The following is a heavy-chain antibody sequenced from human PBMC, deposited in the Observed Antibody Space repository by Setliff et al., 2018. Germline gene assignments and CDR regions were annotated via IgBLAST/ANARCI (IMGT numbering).Heavy chain of an antibody. J-gene: IGHJ4*02. CDR1: GFAVSGAY. V-gene: IGHV3-53*01. CDR2: IYSSGNT. Sequence: GESLKISCAGSGFAVSGAYMSWVRQAPGKGLEWVSIIYSSGNTAYTDSVKGRFTISRDTSKNTVYLQMNNVTVDDTAVYFCARRGYSHDSSDYNRRKVFDYFDFWGQGAQVTVSS. D-gene: IGHD3-22*01. CDR3: ARRGYSHDSSDYNRRKVFDYFDF.